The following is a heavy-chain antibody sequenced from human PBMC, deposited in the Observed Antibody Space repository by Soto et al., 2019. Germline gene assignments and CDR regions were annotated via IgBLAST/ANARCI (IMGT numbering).Heavy chain of an antibody. CDR2: ISFDGSNK. V-gene: IGHV3-30*18. D-gene: IGHD3-22*01. Sequence: QVQLVESGGGVVQPGRSLRLSCAASGFSFSSFGMHWVRQAPGKGLDWVSLISFDGSNKYYADSVKGRFTISRDNSKNPLYLQLNGLRAEDTAVYYCAKQYYYDSSAPYYFDYWGQGTLVTVSS. CDR3: AKQYYYDSSAPYYFDY. CDR1: GFSFSSFG. J-gene: IGHJ4*02.